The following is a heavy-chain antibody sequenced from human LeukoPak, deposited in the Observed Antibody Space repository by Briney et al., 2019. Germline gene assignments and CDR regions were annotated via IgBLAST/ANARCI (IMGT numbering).Heavy chain of an antibody. Sequence: GGSLRLSCAASGFTVSSNYMSWVRQAPGKGLEWVSAISGSGGSTYYADSVKGRFTISRDNSKNTLYLQMNSLRAEDTAVYYCAKGSGSYYIPYYYGMDVWGQGTTVTVSS. CDR3: AKGSGSYYIPYYYGMDV. V-gene: IGHV3-23*01. CDR1: GFTVSSNY. D-gene: IGHD1-26*01. CDR2: ISGSGGST. J-gene: IGHJ6*02.